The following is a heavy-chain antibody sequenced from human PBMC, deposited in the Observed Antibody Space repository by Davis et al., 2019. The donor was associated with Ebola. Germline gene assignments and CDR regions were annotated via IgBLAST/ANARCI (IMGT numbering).Heavy chain of an antibody. Sequence: PSETLSLTCAVSGFSISSGYYWGWIRQPPEKGLEWIGSFYSGGSTYYNPSLKSRVTISVDTSRNQFSLEVNSVTAADTAVYYCARLGIVATFWGQGTPVTVSP. CDR2: FYSGGST. J-gene: IGHJ4*02. CDR3: ARLGIVATF. V-gene: IGHV4-38-2*01. D-gene: IGHD5-12*01. CDR1: GFSISSGYY.